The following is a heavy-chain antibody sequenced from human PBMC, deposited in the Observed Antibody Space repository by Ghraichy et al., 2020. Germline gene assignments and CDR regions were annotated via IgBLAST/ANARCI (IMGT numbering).Heavy chain of an antibody. CDR2: INWNGGST. D-gene: IGHD3-10*01. CDR3: ARDLYIHYYGSGSFGY. V-gene: IGHV3-20*01. Sequence: GGSLRLSCAASGFTFDDNGMSWVRQAPGKGLEWVSGINWNGGSTGYADSVKGRFTISRDNAKNALYLQMNSLRAEDTALYHCARDLYIHYYGSGSFGYWGQGTLVTVSS. CDR1: GFTFDDNG. J-gene: IGHJ4*02.